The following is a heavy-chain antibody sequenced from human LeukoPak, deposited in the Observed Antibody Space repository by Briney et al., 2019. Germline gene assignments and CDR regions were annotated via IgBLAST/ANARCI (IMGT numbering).Heavy chain of an antibody. Sequence: GGSLRLSCAASGFTFRSYAMSWVRQAPGKGLEWVSAISDSGAATNYADSVKGRLTISRDNSKNTLYLQMNSLSAEDTALYYCAKRSCSGGSCNFDYWGQGTLVTVSS. D-gene: IGHD2-15*01. CDR3: AKRSCSGGSCNFDY. CDR2: ISDSGAAT. CDR1: GFTFRSYA. J-gene: IGHJ4*02. V-gene: IGHV3-23*01.